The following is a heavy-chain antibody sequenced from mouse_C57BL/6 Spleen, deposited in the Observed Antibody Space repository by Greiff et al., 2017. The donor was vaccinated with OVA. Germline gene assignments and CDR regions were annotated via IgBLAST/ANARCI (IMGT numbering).Heavy chain of an antibody. J-gene: IGHJ3*01. CDR3: ARHSPYDYDKAWFAY. V-gene: IGHV5-6*01. Sequence: EVQLVESGGDLVKPGGSLKLSCAASGFTFSSYGMSWVRQTPDKRLEWVATISSGGSYTYYPDSVKGRFTISRDNAKNTLYLQRSSLKSEDTAMYYCARHSPYDYDKAWFAYWGQGTLVTVSA. CDR1: GFTFSSYG. D-gene: IGHD2-4*01. CDR2: ISSGGSYT.